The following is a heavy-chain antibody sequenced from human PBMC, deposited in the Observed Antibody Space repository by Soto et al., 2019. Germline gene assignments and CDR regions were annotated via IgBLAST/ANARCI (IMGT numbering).Heavy chain of an antibody. Sequence: ASVKVSCKASGYTFTGYYMHWVRQAPGQGLEWMGWINPNSGGTNYAQKFQGWVTMTRDTSISTAYMELSRLRSDDTAVYYCARFTGATEYCGMDVWGQGTTVTVSS. J-gene: IGHJ6*02. CDR2: INPNSGGT. D-gene: IGHD1-26*01. V-gene: IGHV1-2*04. CDR1: GYTFTGYY. CDR3: ARFTGATEYCGMDV.